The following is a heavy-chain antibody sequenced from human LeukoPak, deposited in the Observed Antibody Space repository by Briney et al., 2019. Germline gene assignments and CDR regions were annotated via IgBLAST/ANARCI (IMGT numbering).Heavy chain of an antibody. CDR1: GFTFSSYG. Sequence: PGGSLRLSCAASGFTFSSYGMNWVRQAPGKGLEWVSFISSSSSYIYYADSVKGRFTISRDNAKNSLYLQMNGLRAEDTAVYYCARDLRSSGYYAFDYWGQGNLVIVSS. V-gene: IGHV3-21*01. CDR2: ISSSSSYI. CDR3: ARDLRSSGYYAFDY. J-gene: IGHJ4*02. D-gene: IGHD3-22*01.